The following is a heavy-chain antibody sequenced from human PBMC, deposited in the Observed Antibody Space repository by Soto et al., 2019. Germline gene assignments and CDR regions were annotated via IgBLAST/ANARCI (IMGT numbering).Heavy chain of an antibody. CDR2: ISSSSSYI. Sequence: GGSLRLSCAASGFTFSSYSMNWVRQAPGKGLEWVSSISSSSSYIYYADSVKGRFTISRDNAKNSLYLQMNSLRAEDTAVYYCAREPSSRWSHGAFDYWGQGTLVTVSS. CDR3: AREPSSRWSHGAFDY. CDR1: GFTFSSYS. V-gene: IGHV3-21*01. J-gene: IGHJ4*02. D-gene: IGHD6-13*01.